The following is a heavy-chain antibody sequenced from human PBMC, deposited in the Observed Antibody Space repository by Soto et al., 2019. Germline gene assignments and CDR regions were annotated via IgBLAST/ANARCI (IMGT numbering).Heavy chain of an antibody. J-gene: IGHJ6*02. Sequence: QVQLMQSGTEVKKPGASVRVSCKASGYTFSSNAMHWVRQAPGQRLEWMGWINAGNGDTKYSQKFQGRVTITRETSASTAYMELSSLRSEDTALYYCARDLRSSSWPYYYYGMDVWGQGTTVTVSS. CDR1: GYTFSSNA. D-gene: IGHD6-13*01. V-gene: IGHV1-3*01. CDR2: INAGNGDT. CDR3: ARDLRSSSWPYYYYGMDV.